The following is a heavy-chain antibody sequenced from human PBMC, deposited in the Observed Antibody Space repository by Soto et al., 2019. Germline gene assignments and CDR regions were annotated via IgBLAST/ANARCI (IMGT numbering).Heavy chain of an antibody. CDR1: GGTFSSYA. D-gene: IGHD2-15*01. Sequence: SVKVSCKASGGTFSSYAISWVRQAPGQGLEWMGGIIPIFGTANYAQKFQGRVTITADESTSTAYMELSSLRSEDTAVYYRSLGCSGGSCYFGATDYWGQGTLVTVSS. V-gene: IGHV1-69*13. J-gene: IGHJ4*02. CDR2: IIPIFGTA. CDR3: SLGCSGGSCYFGATDY.